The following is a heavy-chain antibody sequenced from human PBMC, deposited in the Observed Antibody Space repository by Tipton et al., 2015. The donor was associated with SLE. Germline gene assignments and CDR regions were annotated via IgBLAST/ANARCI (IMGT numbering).Heavy chain of an antibody. Sequence: SLRLSCAASGFTFSSYWMHWVRQAPGKGLVWVSRINNDGTNTGYADSVKGRFTISRHNAKNTLFLQMNSLRVEDTALYFCTRSFVAAAVDNGGRGTLVTVSS. V-gene: IGHV3-74*01. CDR3: TRSFVAAAVDN. J-gene: IGHJ4*02. D-gene: IGHD2-21*01. CDR1: GFTFSSYW. CDR2: INNDGTNT.